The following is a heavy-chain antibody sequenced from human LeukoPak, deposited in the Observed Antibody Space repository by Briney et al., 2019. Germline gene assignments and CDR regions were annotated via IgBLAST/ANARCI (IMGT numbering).Heavy chain of an antibody. J-gene: IGHJ3*02. D-gene: IGHD2-8*01. CDR1: GYTFTGYY. V-gene: IGHV1-2*02. CDR2: INPDSGDT. CDR3: AIMGDTFDI. Sequence: ASVKGSCKASGYTFTGYYMHWVRQAPGQGLEWMGSINPDSGDTNYAQNLQGRVTMTRDTSINTAYLDLSRLRSDDTAVYCCAIMGDTFDIWGQGTKVIVSS.